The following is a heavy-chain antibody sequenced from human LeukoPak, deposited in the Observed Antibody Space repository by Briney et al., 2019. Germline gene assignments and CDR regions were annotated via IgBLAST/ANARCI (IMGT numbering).Heavy chain of an antibody. Sequence: ASVKVSCKASGGTFSSYAISWVRQAPGQGLEWMGRIIPIFGTANYAQKFQGRVTITTDESTSTAYMELSSLRSEDTAVYYCARESRPSHYYDSSGYYAYWGQGTLVTVSS. J-gene: IGHJ4*02. D-gene: IGHD3-22*01. CDR2: IIPIFGTA. V-gene: IGHV1-69*05. CDR1: GGTFSSYA. CDR3: ARESRPSHYYDSSGYYAY.